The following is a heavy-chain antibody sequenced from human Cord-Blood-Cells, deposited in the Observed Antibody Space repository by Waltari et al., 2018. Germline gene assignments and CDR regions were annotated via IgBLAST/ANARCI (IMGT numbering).Heavy chain of an antibody. J-gene: IGHJ3*02. D-gene: IGHD3-22*01. CDR2: IYHSGRT. CDR1: GGSISSSNW. Sequence: QVHLQESGPGLVKPSGTLSLTCAVSGGSISSSNWWSWVRQPPGKGLEWIGEIYHSGRTNDNPSLKSRVNISVDKSKNQFSLKLSSVTAADTAVYYCARASRYYDSSGYYAFDIWGQGTMVTVSS. CDR3: ARASRYYDSSGYYAFDI. V-gene: IGHV4-4*02.